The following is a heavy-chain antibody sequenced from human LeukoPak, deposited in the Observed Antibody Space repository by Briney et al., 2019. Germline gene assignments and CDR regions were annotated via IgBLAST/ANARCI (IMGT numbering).Heavy chain of an antibody. CDR2: IYSRGGT. CDR1: GGSINSGSYY. D-gene: IGHD2-15*01. CDR3: ASSPAFHFDF. J-gene: IGHJ4*02. V-gene: IGHV4-31*03. Sequence: PSETLSLTCTVSGGSINSGSYYWAWIRHLPGKGLDWVGYIYSRGGTYYNPSLKSRVTISLDASKSQFSLNLTSVTAADTAVYYCASSPAFHFDFWGQGTLVTVSS.